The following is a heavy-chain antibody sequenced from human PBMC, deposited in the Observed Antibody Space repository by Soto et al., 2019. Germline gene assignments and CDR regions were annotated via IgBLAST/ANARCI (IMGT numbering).Heavy chain of an antibody. D-gene: IGHD1-26*01. CDR3: ARGGGGGTYLDYYYGLDV. CDR1: GYTFTSYG. J-gene: IGHJ6*02. CDR2: ISVSNGNT. Sequence: ASVKVSCKASGYTFTSYGINWVRQAPGQGLEWMGWISVSNGNTNYAQKLQGRVTVTTDTSTSTAYMDLRSLRSDDTAVYYCARGGGGGTYLDYYYGLDVWGQGTTVTVSS. V-gene: IGHV1-18*04.